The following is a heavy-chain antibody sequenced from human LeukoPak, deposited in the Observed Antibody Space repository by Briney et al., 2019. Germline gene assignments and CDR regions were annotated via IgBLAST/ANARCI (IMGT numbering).Heavy chain of an antibody. Sequence: PGGSLRLSCVASGFPFKGYWMTWVRQSPGKGLDWVANIKPDGSETNYLDSVKGRFTISRDNARDSLFLEMNNLRVDDTAVYYCARDGGELWPLDEWGQGILVTIFS. CDR2: IKPDGSET. V-gene: IGHV3-7*01. D-gene: IGHD3-10*01. CDR1: GFPFKGYW. CDR3: ARDGGELWPLDE. J-gene: IGHJ4*02.